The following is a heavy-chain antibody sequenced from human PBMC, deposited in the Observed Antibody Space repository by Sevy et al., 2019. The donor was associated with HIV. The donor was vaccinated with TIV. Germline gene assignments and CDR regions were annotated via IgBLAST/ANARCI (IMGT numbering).Heavy chain of an antibody. CDR3: ARAGVVDTARVDDYGMDV. D-gene: IGHD5-18*01. Sequence: GGSLRLSCAASGFTFSSYDMHWVRQATGKGLEWVSAIGTAGDTYYPGSVKGRFTISRENAKNSLYLQMNSLRAGDTAVYYCARAGVVDTARVDDYGMDVWGQGTTVTVSS. J-gene: IGHJ6*02. V-gene: IGHV3-13*01. CDR1: GFTFSSYD. CDR2: IGTAGDT.